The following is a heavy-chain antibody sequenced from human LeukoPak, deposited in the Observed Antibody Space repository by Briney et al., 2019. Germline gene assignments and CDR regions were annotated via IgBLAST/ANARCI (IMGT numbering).Heavy chain of an antibody. Sequence: GGSLRLSCAASGFTFSSYAMNWVRQAPGKGLEWVALISYDGSNKNYADSVKGRFTISRDNSKNTLYLQMNSLRAEDTAVYYCAKGRDGTFDYWGQGTLVTVSS. V-gene: IGHV3-30-3*01. D-gene: IGHD5-24*01. CDR1: GFTFSSYA. CDR3: AKGRDGTFDY. J-gene: IGHJ4*02. CDR2: ISYDGSNK.